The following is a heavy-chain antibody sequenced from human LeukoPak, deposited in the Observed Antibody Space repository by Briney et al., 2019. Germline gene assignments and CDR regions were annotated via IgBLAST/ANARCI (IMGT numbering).Heavy chain of an antibody. CDR2: ISSSSSYI. V-gene: IGHV3-21*01. CDR1: GFTFGSYS. Sequence: PGGSLRLSCAASGFTFGSYSMNWVRQAPGKGLEWVSSISSSSSYIYYADSVKGRFTISRDNAKNSLYLQMNSLRAEDTAVYYCAKSGGYSAGGFDPWGQGTLVTVSS. J-gene: IGHJ5*02. CDR3: AKSGGYSAGGFDP. D-gene: IGHD3-22*01.